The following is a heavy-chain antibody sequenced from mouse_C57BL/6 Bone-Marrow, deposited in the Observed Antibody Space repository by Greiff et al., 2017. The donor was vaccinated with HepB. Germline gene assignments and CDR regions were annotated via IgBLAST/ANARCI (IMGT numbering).Heavy chain of an antibody. CDR2: IYIGNGYT. J-gene: IGHJ2*01. Sequence: DVQLQESGAELVRPGSSVKTSCKTSGYTFTSYGINWVKQRPGQGLEWIGYIYIGNGYTEYNEKFKGKATLTSDTSSSTAYMQLSSLTSEDSAIYFWARDYYGSSYRNYFDYWGQGTTLTVSS. V-gene: IGHV1-58*01. D-gene: IGHD1-1*01. CDR1: GYTFTSYG. CDR3: ARDYYGSSYRNYFDY.